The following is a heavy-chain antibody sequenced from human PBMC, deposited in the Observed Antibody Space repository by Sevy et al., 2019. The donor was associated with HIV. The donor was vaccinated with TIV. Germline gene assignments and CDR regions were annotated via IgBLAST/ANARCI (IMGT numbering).Heavy chain of an antibody. J-gene: IGHJ6*02. CDR2: VYPYSGGT. Sequence: ASVKVSCKASGYTFTGDYLHWVRQAPGQGLEWMGRVYPYSGGTNYAQKFQGRVTMTRDTSISTAYMELNRLRFDDTAVYYCVRDGGGGTIYSGMDVWGQGTTVTVSS. CDR3: VRDGGGGTIYSGMDV. V-gene: IGHV1-2*06. D-gene: IGHD1-7*01. CDR1: GYTFTGDY.